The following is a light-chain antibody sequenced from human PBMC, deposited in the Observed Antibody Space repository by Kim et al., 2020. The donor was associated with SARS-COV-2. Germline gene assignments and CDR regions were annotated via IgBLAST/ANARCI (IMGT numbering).Light chain of an antibody. Sequence: DIQMTQSPSSVSASVRDRVTIICRASQGVGSWLSWYQQKPGKAPQLLIYSASRLQSGVPLRFSGSGSGTDFILTISSLQPEDFATYYCQQTNTFPYTFGQGTKLEI. CDR2: SAS. CDR1: QGVGSW. J-gene: IGKJ2*01. CDR3: QQTNTFPYT. V-gene: IGKV1D-12*01.